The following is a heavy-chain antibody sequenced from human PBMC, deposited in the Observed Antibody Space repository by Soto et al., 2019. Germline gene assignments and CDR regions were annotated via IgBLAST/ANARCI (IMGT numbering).Heavy chain of an antibody. V-gene: IGHV1-46*01. CDR2: INPSSGST. D-gene: IGHD3-16*01. J-gene: IGHJ4*02. Sequence: QVQLVQSGAEVKKPGASVKVSCKASVYPFTSYYVHWVRQAPGQGLEWMGFINPSSGSTSYAQKFQGRVTMTRDTSTSTVYMEVSSLRSEDTDVYYCAREMYTTRGSPFDDWGQRTLVTVSS. CDR1: VYPFTSYY. CDR3: AREMYTTRGSPFDD.